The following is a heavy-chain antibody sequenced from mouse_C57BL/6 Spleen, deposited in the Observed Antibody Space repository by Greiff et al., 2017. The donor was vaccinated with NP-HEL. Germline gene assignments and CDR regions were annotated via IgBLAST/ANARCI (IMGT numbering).Heavy chain of an antibody. CDR1: GFTFSDYG. CDR2: ISSGSSTI. CDR3: ARTGGKRGYYAMDY. J-gene: IGHJ4*01. Sequence: EVQRVESGGGLVKPGGSLKLSCAASGFTFSDYGMHWVRQAPEKGLEWVAYISSGSSTIYYADTVKGRFTISRDNAKNTLFLQMTSLRSEDTAMYYCARTGGKRGYYAMDYWGQGTSVTVSS. V-gene: IGHV5-17*01. D-gene: IGHD2-1*01.